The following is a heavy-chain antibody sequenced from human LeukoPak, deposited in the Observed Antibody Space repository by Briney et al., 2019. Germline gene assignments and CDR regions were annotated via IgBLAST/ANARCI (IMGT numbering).Heavy chain of an antibody. CDR1: GFSVSSNY. J-gene: IGHJ4*02. CDR2: ISSSGSTI. V-gene: IGHV3-11*01. CDR3: ARVQWLVHSYYFDY. Sequence: SGGSLRLSCAASGFSVSSNYMSWIRQAPGKGLEWVSYISSSGSTIYYADSVKGRFTISRDNAKNSLYLQMNSLRAEDTAVYYCARVQWLVHSYYFDYWGQGTLVTVSS. D-gene: IGHD6-19*01.